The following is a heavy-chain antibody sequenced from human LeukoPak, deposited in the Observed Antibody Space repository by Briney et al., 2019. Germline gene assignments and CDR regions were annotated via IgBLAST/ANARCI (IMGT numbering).Heavy chain of an antibody. CDR2: IYYSGST. J-gene: IGHJ6*03. CDR1: GGSISNYY. CDR3: VRGGGYCSSTSCYLVSSYYYMDV. V-gene: IGHV4-59*01. Sequence: PSETLSLTCTVSGGSISNYYWSWIRQPPGKGLEWIGYIYYSGSTNYNPSLKSRVTISVDTSKNQFSLKLSSVTAADTAVYYCVRGGGYCSSTSCYLVSSYYYMDVWGKGTSVTVSS. D-gene: IGHD2-2*01.